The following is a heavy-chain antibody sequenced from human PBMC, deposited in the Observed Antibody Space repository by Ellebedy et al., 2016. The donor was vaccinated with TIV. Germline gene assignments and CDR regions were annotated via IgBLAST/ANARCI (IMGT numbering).Heavy chain of an antibody. V-gene: IGHV3-74*01. D-gene: IGHD1-1*01. CDR3: APWIITHFDY. CDR1: GFTFSTYW. Sequence: PGGSLRLSCAASGFTFSTYWMHWVRQAPGKGLVWVSRINSDGSSTNYADSVKGRFTISRDNAKNTVYLQMNSLRAEDTAVYYCAPWIITHFDYWGQGTLVTVSS. CDR2: INSDGSST. J-gene: IGHJ4*02.